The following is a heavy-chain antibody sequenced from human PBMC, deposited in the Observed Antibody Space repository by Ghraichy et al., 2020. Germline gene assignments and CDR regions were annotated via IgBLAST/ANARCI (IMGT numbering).Heavy chain of an antibody. J-gene: IGHJ4*02. CDR1: GFTFSSYS. Sequence: GSLRLSCAASGFTFSSYSMNWVRQAPGKGLEWVSSISSSSSYIYYADSVKGRFTISRDNAKNSLYLQMNSLRAEDTAVYYCATDPSSGYYHDYWGQGTLVTVSS. D-gene: IGHD3-22*01. V-gene: IGHV3-21*01. CDR3: ATDPSSGYYHDY. CDR2: ISSSSSYI.